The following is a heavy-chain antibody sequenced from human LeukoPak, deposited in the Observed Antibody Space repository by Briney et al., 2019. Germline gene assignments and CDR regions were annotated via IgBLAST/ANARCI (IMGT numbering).Heavy chain of an antibody. CDR1: GYTFTSYN. Sequence: GASVKVSCKASGYTFTSYNMHWVRLAPGQGLEWMGWVYPATGGTNYAQKFQGRVTMTTDTSISTAYMELRGPTSDDTAVYFCVRGAVIAHFDYWGQGTLVTVSS. CDR2: VYPATGGT. J-gene: IGHJ4*02. CDR3: VRGAVIAHFDY. V-gene: IGHV1-2*02. D-gene: IGHD2-21*01.